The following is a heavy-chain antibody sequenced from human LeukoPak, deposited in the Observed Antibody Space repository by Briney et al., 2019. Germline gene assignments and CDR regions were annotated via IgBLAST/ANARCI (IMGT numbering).Heavy chain of an antibody. D-gene: IGHD3-22*01. V-gene: IGHV3-33*01. CDR3: ARDGYYYDSVDYHLSY. CDR1: GFTFSSYG. CDR2: IWYDGSNK. Sequence: GRSLRLSCAASGFTFSSYGMHWVRQAPGKGLEWVAAIWYDGSNKYYADSVKGRFTISRDNSKNTLYLQMNSLRAEDTAVYYCARDGYYYDSVDYHLSYWGQGALVTPSS. J-gene: IGHJ4*02.